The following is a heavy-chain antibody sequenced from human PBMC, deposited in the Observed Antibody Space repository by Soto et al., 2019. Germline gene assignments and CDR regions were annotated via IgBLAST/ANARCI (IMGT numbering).Heavy chain of an antibody. CDR1: GFTFSSCA. CDR2: ISSNGGTT. J-gene: IGHJ4*02. Sequence: EVQLVESGGGLVQPGGSLRLSCAASGFTFSSCAMHWVRQAPGKGLESVSSISSNGGTTYYVNSVKGRFTISRDNSKNTLYLQMGSLRVEDMAVYYCAREDVVRGLHDYWGQGTLVTV. CDR3: AREDVVRGLHDY. V-gene: IGHV3-64*01. D-gene: IGHD3-10*01.